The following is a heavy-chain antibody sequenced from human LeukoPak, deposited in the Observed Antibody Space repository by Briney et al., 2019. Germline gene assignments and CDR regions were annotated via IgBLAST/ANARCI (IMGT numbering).Heavy chain of an antibody. Sequence: SETLSLICALSLDSICRGKWWIWVRPPPGKGLEWIGEIHPSGSNYYHPSLKSRITMSVDKSKNQFYLKLSSVTAADTAVYYCGEGAVLLWFGELTPPWGLDAFDIWGERTMDSVSS. V-gene: IGHV4-55*02. CDR2: IHPSGSN. J-gene: IGHJ3*02. CDR1: LDSICRGKW. CDR3: GEGAVLLWFGELTPPWGLDAFDI. D-gene: IGHD3-10*01.